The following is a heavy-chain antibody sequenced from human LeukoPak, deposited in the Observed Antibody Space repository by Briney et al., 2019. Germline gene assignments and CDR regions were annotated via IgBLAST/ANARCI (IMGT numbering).Heavy chain of an antibody. CDR3: VVLQGGSGSYPFDY. V-gene: IGHV3-7*01. CDR1: GSTFSSYW. CDR2: IKQDGSEK. D-gene: IGHD3-10*01. J-gene: IGHJ4*02. Sequence: GGSLRLSCAASGSTFSSYWMSWVRQAPGKGLEWVANIKQDGSEKYYVDSVKGRFTISRDNAKNSLYLQMNSLRAEDTAVYYCVVLQGGSGSYPFDYWGQGTLVTVSS.